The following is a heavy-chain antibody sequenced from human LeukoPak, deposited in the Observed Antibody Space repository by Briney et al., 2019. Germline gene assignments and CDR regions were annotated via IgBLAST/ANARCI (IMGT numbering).Heavy chain of an antibody. V-gene: IGHV3-23*01. J-gene: IGHJ4*02. CDR1: GFTFSSYA. CDR2: ISNSGGST. Sequence: PGGSLRLSCAASGFTFSSYAMSWVCQAPGKGLEWVPTISNSGGSTYYADSVKGRFTISRDNSKNTLYLQMNSLRAEDTAIYYCAKAGPRKDYEVDYWGQGTLVTVSS. D-gene: IGHD4-17*01. CDR3: AKAGPRKDYEVDY.